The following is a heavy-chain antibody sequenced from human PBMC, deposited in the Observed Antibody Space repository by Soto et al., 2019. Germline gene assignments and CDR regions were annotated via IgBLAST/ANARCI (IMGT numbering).Heavy chain of an antibody. CDR2: IYWDDDK. CDR3: AYVPCGGGSGFWFHYGGMDV. V-gene: IGHV2-5*02. CDR1: GFSLSTSGVG. Sequence: QITLKESGPTLVKPTQTLTLTCTFSGFSLSTSGVGVAWIRQPPGKALEWLALIYWDDDKRYRPSLESRLTITKDPSKNQVMLTMTNSDPFVTATYYCAYVPCGGGSGFWFHYGGMDVWGHVTTVTVSS. D-gene: IGHD2-15*01. J-gene: IGHJ6*02.